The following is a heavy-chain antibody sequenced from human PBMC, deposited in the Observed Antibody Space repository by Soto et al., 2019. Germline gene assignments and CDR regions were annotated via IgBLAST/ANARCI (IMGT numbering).Heavy chain of an antibody. J-gene: IGHJ3*02. Sequence: QLQLHQSGPGLVKPSETLSLSCTVSGGPVSARNYYWGWVRQPPGKGLEWIGSIFYGGNTYYRESFRSRMLIPLDTSTNQFSLTLSSVTAADTAFYFCARRYFNDDAFDIWGQGTLVTVSS. CDR1: GGPVSARNYY. CDR3: ARRYFNDDAFDI. D-gene: IGHD1-1*01. V-gene: IGHV4-39*01. CDR2: IFYGGNT.